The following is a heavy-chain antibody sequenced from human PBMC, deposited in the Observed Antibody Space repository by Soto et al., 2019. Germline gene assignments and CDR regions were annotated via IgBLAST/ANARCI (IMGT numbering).Heavy chain of an antibody. CDR2: VYFSGST. Sequence: PSETLSLTCTVSGGSLSSHYWTWIRQPPGKGLEWIGYVYFSGSTSYNPSLKSRVTISIDTSKNQFSLSLGSVTAADTAVYYCGSVSPFGYVLSWGQGTLVTVSS. V-gene: IGHV4-59*11. CDR3: GSVSPFGYVLS. CDR1: GGSLSSHY. J-gene: IGHJ5*02. D-gene: IGHD5-12*01.